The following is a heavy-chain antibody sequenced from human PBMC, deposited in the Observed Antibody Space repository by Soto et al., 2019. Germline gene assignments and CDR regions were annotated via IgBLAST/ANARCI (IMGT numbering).Heavy chain of an antibody. CDR1: GGSFSGYY. CDR2: INHSGST. V-gene: IGHV4-34*01. D-gene: IGHD3-22*01. Sequence: SETLSLTCAVYGGSFSGYYWSWIRQPPGKGLEWIGEINHSGSTNYNPSLKSRVTISVDTSKNQFSLKLSSVTAADTAVYYCARRAMIVVVITTDWFDPWGPGTLVTVSS. J-gene: IGHJ5*02. CDR3: ARRAMIVVVITTDWFDP.